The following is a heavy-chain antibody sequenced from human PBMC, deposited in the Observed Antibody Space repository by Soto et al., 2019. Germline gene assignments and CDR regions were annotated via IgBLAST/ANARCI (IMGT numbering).Heavy chain of an antibody. D-gene: IGHD6-19*01. J-gene: IGHJ2*01. CDR2: TYYRSKWYN. CDR1: GDSVSSDTAT. Sequence: SQTLSLTCAISGDSVSSDTATWSWIRQSPSRGLEWLGRTYYRSKWYNDYAASVKSRIAITPDTSKNQLSLQLNSVTPKDTAGYFCVRDSSDRHWYHDRRARGTPVTVSS. V-gene: IGHV6-1*01. CDR3: VRDSSDRHWYHDR.